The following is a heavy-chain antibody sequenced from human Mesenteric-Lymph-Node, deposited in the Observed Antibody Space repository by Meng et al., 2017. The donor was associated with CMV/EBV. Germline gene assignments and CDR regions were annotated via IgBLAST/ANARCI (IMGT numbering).Heavy chain of an antibody. CDR3: VRGDWGSGS. D-gene: IGHD7-27*01. J-gene: IGHJ4*02. Sequence: GGSLRLSCAASGFTFSSYSMNWVRQAPGKGLEWVSYISTAGTIYYADSVKGRFTISRDSAKNSLYLQMNSLRAEDTAVYYCVRGDWGSGSWGQGTLVTVSS. CDR1: GFTFSSYS. V-gene: IGHV3-48*04. CDR2: ISTAGTI.